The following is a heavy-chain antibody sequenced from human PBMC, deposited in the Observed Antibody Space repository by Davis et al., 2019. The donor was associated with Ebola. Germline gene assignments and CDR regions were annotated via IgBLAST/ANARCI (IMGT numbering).Heavy chain of an antibody. Sequence: PSETLSLTCTVSGGSISSYYWSWIRQPAGKGLEWIGRIYTSGSTNYNPSLKSRVTMSVDTSKNQFSLKLSSVTAADTAVYYCASTSIGVAAAGTSDYWGQGTLVTVSS. J-gene: IGHJ4*02. D-gene: IGHD6-13*01. CDR1: GGSISSYY. CDR2: IYTSGST. CDR3: ASTSIGVAAAGTSDY. V-gene: IGHV4-4*07.